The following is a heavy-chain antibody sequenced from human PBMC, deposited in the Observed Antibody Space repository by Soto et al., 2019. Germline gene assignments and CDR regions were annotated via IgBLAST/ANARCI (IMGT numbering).Heavy chain of an antibody. CDR2: ISGSGGST. J-gene: IGHJ3*02. V-gene: IGHV3-23*01. D-gene: IGHD3-22*01. CDR1: GLTFSSYS. CDR3: AKGMGITLIVVVSDAFDI. Sequence: XVCLRLSFAASGLTFSSYSRSWVRQAPGKGLEWVSAISGSGGSTYYADSVKGRFTISRDNSKNTLYLQMNSLRAEDTAVYYCAKGMGITLIVVVSDAFDIWGQGTMVTVSS.